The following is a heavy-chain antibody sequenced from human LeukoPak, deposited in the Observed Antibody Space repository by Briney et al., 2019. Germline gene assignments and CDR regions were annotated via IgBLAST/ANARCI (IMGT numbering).Heavy chain of an antibody. CDR2: IIPILGIA. CDR3: ARGSIAALHWFDP. V-gene: IGHV1-69*04. Sequence: ASVKVSCKASGGTFSSYAISWVRQAPGQGLEWMGRIIPILGIANYAQKFQGRVTTTADKSTSTAYMELSSLRSEDTAVYYCARGSIAALHWFDPWGQGTLVTVSS. CDR1: GGTFSSYA. D-gene: IGHD6-6*01. J-gene: IGHJ5*02.